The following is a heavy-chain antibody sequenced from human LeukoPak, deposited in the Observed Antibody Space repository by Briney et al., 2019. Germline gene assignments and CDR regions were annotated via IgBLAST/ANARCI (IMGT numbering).Heavy chain of an antibody. CDR1: GFPYSSYA. V-gene: IGHV3-23*01. Sequence: GGSPRLSCAASGFPYSSYAMRWVRQAPGKGLEWVSAISGSGGSTYYADSVKGRFTISRDNSKNTLYLQMNSLRAADTAVYYCAKFDSGSAWFDPWGQGTLVTVSS. J-gene: IGHJ5*02. CDR3: AKFDSGSAWFDP. D-gene: IGHD5-12*01. CDR2: ISGSGGST.